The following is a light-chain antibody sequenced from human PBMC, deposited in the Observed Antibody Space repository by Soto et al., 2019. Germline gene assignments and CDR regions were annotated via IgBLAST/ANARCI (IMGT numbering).Light chain of an antibody. Sequence: LVLTQSPDTLSLSPGQRATLSCRASQSVSRRYLAWYQQKPGQAPILLIYDGSERASDVPDRFNGSGSGTDVTFTINRLVPEDVAVYYDQYQRSFGGGPKVEIE. CDR2: DGS. V-gene: IGKV3-20*01. J-gene: IGKJ4*01. CDR1: QSVSRRY. CDR3: QYQRS.